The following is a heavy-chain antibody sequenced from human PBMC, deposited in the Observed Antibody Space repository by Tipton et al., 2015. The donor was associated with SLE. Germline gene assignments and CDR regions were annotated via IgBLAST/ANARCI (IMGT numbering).Heavy chain of an antibody. CDR3: ARVGRFYYDYTGYYSDWYFDL. J-gene: IGHJ2*01. CDR2: VSTSGST. CDR1: GGSISSGTYY. D-gene: IGHD3-22*01. V-gene: IGHV4-61*02. Sequence: TLSLTCSVSGGSISSGTYYWSWIRQPAGKGLEWIGRVSTSGSTYYNVSLQSRVTLSVDTSKNQFSLKLSSVTAADTAVYYCARVGRFYYDYTGYYSDWYFDLWGRGTLVTVSS.